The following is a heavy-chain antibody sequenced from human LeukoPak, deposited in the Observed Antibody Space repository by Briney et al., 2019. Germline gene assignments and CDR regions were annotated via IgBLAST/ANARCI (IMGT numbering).Heavy chain of an antibody. CDR1: GGSISSYY. J-gene: IGHJ6*03. CDR3: ARVVDYMDV. Sequence: PSETLSLTCTVSGGSISSYYWGWIRQPPGKGLEWIGSIYHSGSTYYNPSLKSRVTISVDTSKNQFSLKLPSVTAADTAVYYCARVVDYMDVWGKGTTVTVSS. V-gene: IGHV4-38-2*02. CDR2: IYHSGST.